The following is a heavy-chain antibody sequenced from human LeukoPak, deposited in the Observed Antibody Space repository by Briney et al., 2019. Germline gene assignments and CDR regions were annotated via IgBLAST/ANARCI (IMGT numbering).Heavy chain of an antibody. D-gene: IGHD1-20*01. Sequence: SETLSLTCAVYGGSFSGFYWSWLRQPPGQGLEWIGEINHSGTTYYNPSLKSRITMSVDTSENQFSLRLNSVTAADTAMYYCARGGIIGTTNNWFDPWGQATLVTVSS. CDR2: INHSGTT. CDR3: ARGGIIGTTNNWFDP. V-gene: IGHV4-34*01. CDR1: GGSFSGFY. J-gene: IGHJ5*02.